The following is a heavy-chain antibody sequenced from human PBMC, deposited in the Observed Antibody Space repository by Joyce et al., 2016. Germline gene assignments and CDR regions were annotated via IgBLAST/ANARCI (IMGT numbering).Heavy chain of an antibody. D-gene: IGHD3-3*01. CDR2: IIPVFGTA. J-gene: IGHJ5*02. V-gene: IGHV1-69*06. CDR1: GGTFSNYP. CDR3: ARGGPRAHIVFWSNVLFWFDP. Sequence: QVQLVQSGAEVKRPGSSVKVSCKASGGTFSNYPVSWVRQAPEQGLEWMGGIIPVFGTAYYAKQCQARVTITADKSTNTAYMELTNLTSDDTGVYYCARGGPRAHIVFWSNVLFWFDPWGQGTRVTVSS.